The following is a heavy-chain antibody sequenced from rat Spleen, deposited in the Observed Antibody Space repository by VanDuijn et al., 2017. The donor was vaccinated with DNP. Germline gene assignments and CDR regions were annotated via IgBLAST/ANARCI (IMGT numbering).Heavy chain of an antibody. J-gene: IGHJ4*01. CDR2: ISPSGGST. Sequence: EVKLVESGGGLVQPGRSLKLSCAASGFIFSNYWMTWIRQAPTKGLEWVASISPSGGSTYYRDSVKGRFIISRDNAQSTLYLQMDSLRSEDTATYYCARHRGGFAYWGQGASVTVSS. CDR3: ARHRGGFAY. D-gene: IGHD4-4*01. CDR1: GFIFSNYW. V-gene: IGHV5-19*01.